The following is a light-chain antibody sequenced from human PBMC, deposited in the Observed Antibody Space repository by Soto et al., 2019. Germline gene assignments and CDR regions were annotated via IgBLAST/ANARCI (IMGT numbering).Light chain of an antibody. J-gene: IGKJ5*01. CDR3: QQYKNWPPLS. V-gene: IGKV3-15*01. CDR1: QSVSTN. CDR2: GAS. Sequence: EIVMTQSQATLSVSPGDRATLXFRASQSVSTNLAWYQQKPGQAPRLLIYGASTRATGIAARFSGSGSGTEFTLTISGLQSEDFAVYFCQQYKNWPPLSFGQGTRLEIK.